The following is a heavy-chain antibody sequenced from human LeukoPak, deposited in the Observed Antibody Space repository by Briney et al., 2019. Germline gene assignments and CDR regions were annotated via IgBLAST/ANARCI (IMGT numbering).Heavy chain of an antibody. CDR1: GFTFSGSA. J-gene: IGHJ4*02. D-gene: IGHD6-19*01. CDR2: IRSKANSYAT. V-gene: IGHV3-73*01. CDR3: TRPYSSGYY. Sequence: PGGSLRLSCAASGFTFSGSAMHWVRQAPGKRLEGVGRIRSKANSYATAYAASVKGRFTISRDDSKNTAYLQMNSRKIEDTAVYYCTRPYSSGYYWGQGTLVTVSS.